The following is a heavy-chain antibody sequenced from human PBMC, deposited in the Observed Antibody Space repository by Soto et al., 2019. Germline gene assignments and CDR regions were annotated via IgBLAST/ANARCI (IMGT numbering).Heavy chain of an antibody. Sequence: EVQLLESGGGLVQPGGSLRLSCAASGFTFSSYAMSWVRQAPGKGLEWVSAISGSGGITHYTDSVKGRFTISRDNSKNTLYLQMSSLRAEDTAVYYCARAISSSWSYFDYWGQGTLVTVSS. CDR1: GFTFSSYA. D-gene: IGHD6-13*01. CDR2: ISGSGGIT. V-gene: IGHV3-23*01. J-gene: IGHJ4*02. CDR3: ARAISSSWSYFDY.